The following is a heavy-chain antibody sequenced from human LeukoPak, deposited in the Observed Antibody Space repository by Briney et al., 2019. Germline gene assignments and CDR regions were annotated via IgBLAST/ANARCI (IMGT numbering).Heavy chain of an antibody. V-gene: IGHV3-23*01. CDR2: ISGSGGRT. CDR3: AKDRRAAAGPPYCFDT. J-gene: IGHJ4*02. Sequence: GGSLRLSCAASGLIFSDYAMTWVRQAPGKGLQWVSTISGSGGRTYYTDSVKGRFTISRDNSKNMLYLQMNSLRAEDTAIYYCAKDRRAAAGPPYCFDTWGQGTLVAVSS. D-gene: IGHD6-13*01. CDR1: GLIFSDYA.